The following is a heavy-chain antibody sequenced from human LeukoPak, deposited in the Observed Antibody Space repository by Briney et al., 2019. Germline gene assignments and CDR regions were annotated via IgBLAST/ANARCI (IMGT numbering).Heavy chain of an antibody. V-gene: IGHV4-4*07. CDR1: GGSISTYL. Sequence: PSETLSLTCSVSGGSISTYLWSWIRQPAGKGLEWIGHIPASGTTNYNASLKSRVTMSADTSKNQFSLRLNSVTAADTAVYYCAREGYNLGTDFWGQGTLVTVSS. CDR3: AREGYNLGTDF. CDR2: IPASGTT. D-gene: IGHD5-18*01. J-gene: IGHJ4*02.